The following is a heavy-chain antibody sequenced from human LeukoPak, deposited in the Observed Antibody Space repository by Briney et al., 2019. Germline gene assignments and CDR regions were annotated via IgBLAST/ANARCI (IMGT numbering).Heavy chain of an antibody. CDR3: ARGRRRYGSGSYIDCDY. J-gene: IGHJ4*02. CDR1: GGSISSYY. Sequence: SETLSLTCTVSGGSISSYYWSWIRQPPGKGLEWIGYIYYSGSTNYNPSLKSRVTISVDTSKNQFSLKLSSVTAADTAVYYCARGRRRYGSGSYIDCDYWGQGTLVTVSS. V-gene: IGHV4-59*08. CDR2: IYYSGST. D-gene: IGHD3-10*01.